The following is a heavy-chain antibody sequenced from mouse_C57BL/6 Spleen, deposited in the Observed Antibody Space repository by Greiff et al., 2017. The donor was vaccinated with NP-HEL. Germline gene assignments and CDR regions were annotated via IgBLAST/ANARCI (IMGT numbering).Heavy chain of an antibody. CDR1: GYTFTSYW. CDR2: IDPSDSYT. V-gene: IGHV1-59*01. D-gene: IGHD4-1*01. CDR3: ARSLTGKAWFAY. J-gene: IGHJ3*01. Sequence: QVQLQQPGAELVRPGTSVKLSCKASGYTFTSYWMHWVKQRPGQGLEWIGVIDPSDSYTNYNQQFKGKATLTVDTSSSTAYMQLSSLTSEDSAVYYCARSLTGKAWFAYWGQGTLVTVSA.